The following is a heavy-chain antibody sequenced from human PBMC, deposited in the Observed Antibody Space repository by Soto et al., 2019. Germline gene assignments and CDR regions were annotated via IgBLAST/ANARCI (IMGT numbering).Heavy chain of an antibody. CDR1: GGSFSGYY. CDR3: ASLYNWNSEFDY. V-gene: IGHV4-34*01. CDR2: INHSGST. Sequence: SETLSLTCAVYGGSFSGYYWSWIRQPPGKGLEWIGEINHSGSTNYNPSLKSRVTISVDTSKNQFSLKLSSVTAADTAVYYCASLYNWNSEFDYWGQGTLVTVSS. J-gene: IGHJ4*02. D-gene: IGHD1-7*01.